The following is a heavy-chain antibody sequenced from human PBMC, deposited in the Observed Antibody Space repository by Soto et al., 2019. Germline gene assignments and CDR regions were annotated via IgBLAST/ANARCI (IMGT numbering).Heavy chain of an antibody. Sequence: GSLKISCDCSGYSFTSYWIIWVRQMPGKGLEWMGRIDPSDSYTNYSPSFQGHVTISADKSISTAYLQWSSLKASDTAMYYCARQGDDAFDIWGQGTMVTASS. D-gene: IGHD3-10*01. CDR3: ARQGDDAFDI. CDR2: IDPSDSYT. V-gene: IGHV5-10-1*01. J-gene: IGHJ3*02. CDR1: GYSFTSYW.